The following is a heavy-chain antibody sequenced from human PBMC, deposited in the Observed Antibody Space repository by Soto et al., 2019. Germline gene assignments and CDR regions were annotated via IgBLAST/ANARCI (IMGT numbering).Heavy chain of an antibody. CDR3: ARDCYCSSTSCFCYYYGMDV. V-gene: IGHV1-69*13. J-gene: IGHJ6*02. CDR1: GGTFSSYA. Sequence: SVKVSCKASGGTFSSYAISWVRQAPGQGLEWMGGIIPIFGTANYAQKFQGRVTITADESTSTAYMELSSLRSEDTAVYYCARDCYCSSTSCFCYYYGMDVWGQGTTVTVSS. D-gene: IGHD2-2*01. CDR2: IIPIFGTA.